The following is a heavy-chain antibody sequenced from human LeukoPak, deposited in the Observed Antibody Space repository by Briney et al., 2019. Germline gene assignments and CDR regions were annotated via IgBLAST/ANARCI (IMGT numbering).Heavy chain of an antibody. D-gene: IGHD4-17*01. CDR3: AKERYGDYHNWFDP. V-gene: IGHV3-23*01. Sequence: GASLRLSCAASGFTFSSYAMSWVRQAPGKGLEWVSGISGSGGSTYYADSVKGRFTISRDNSKKTLYLQMNSLRAEDTAVYYCAKERYGDYHNWFDPWGQGTLVTVSS. CDR2: ISGSGGST. J-gene: IGHJ5*02. CDR1: GFTFSSYA.